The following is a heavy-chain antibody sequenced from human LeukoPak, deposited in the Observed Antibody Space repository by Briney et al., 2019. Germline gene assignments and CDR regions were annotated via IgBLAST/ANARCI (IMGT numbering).Heavy chain of an antibody. CDR2: IYYSGST. V-gene: IGHV4-39*01. CDR1: GGSISSSSYY. Sequence: PSETLSLTCTVSGGSISSSSYYWGWIRQPPGKGLEWIGSIYYSGSTYYNPSLKSRVTISVDTSKNQFSLKLSSVTAADTAVYYCARARRYYGSGSYFASHRTYYFDYWGQGTLVTVSS. J-gene: IGHJ4*02. CDR3: ARARRYYGSGSYFASHRTYYFDY. D-gene: IGHD3-10*01.